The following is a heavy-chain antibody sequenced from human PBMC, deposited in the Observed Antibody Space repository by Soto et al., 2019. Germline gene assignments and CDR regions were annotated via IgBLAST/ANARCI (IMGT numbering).Heavy chain of an antibody. D-gene: IGHD2-2*01. CDR1: GFGFSSYA. V-gene: IGHV3-30-3*01. Sequence: QVQLVESGGGVVQPGRSLRLSCAASGFGFSSYAMHWVRQAPGKGLEWVAAISYDASNKYYADSVKGRFTISRDNSTNTLYLQMNSLRAEDTAVYYCARARLDTPALDYWGQGTLVTVSS. CDR2: ISYDASNK. J-gene: IGHJ4*02. CDR3: ARARLDTPALDY.